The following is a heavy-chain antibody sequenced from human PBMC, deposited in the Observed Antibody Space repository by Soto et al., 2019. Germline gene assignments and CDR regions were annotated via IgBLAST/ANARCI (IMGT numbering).Heavy chain of an antibody. CDR2: IFPGDSDT. J-gene: IGHJ4*02. CDR3: VRHGAYFDY. Sequence: GESLKISCKGSGYTFTSHWIGWVRQMPGKGLEWMGIIFPGDSDTRHSPSFQGQVTISADKSINTAYLQWSSLKASDTAMYFCVRHGAYFDYWGQGTLVTVSS. CDR1: GYTFTSHW. V-gene: IGHV5-51*01. D-gene: IGHD3-16*01.